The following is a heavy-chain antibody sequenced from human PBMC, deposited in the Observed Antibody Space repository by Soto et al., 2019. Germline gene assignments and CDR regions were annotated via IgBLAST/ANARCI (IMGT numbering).Heavy chain of an antibody. CDR1: GYSFNTYA. Sequence: GASVKVSCKASGYSFNTYAITWVRQAPGQGLEWMGWISGYNGNTEYAQKFQGRVTMTTDTSTSTACMGLKSLRSDDTAVYYCARDAGDRTRGFDYWGQGTLVTVSS. V-gene: IGHV1-18*01. CDR2: ISGYNGNT. D-gene: IGHD7-27*01. CDR3: ARDAGDRTRGFDY. J-gene: IGHJ4*02.